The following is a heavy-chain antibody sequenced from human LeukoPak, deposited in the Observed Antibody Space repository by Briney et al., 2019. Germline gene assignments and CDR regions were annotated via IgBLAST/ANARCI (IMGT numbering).Heavy chain of an antibody. Sequence: GGSLRLSCAASGFILNDYGMHWVRHAPGKGLVWVSRINTDGSSTIYADSMKGRFTISRDNAKNTLYLQMNSLRAEDTAIYYCARVAGGAFDSWGHGTLVTVSS. CDR1: GFILNDYG. D-gene: IGHD3-10*01. CDR2: INTDGSST. J-gene: IGHJ4*01. V-gene: IGHV3-74*01. CDR3: ARVAGGAFDS.